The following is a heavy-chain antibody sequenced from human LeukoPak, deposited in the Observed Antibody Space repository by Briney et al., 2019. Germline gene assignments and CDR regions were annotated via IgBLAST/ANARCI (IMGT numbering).Heavy chain of an antibody. Sequence: GGSLRLSCAASGFTFNIYSMNWVRQAPGKGLEWVSSISGTSNYIYYADSVKGRFTISRDNAKNSLYLHMNSLRAEDTAVYYCARGLQVRYPGDAFDIWGQGTMVTVSS. CDR1: GFTFNIYS. V-gene: IGHV3-21*01. CDR3: ARGLQVRYPGDAFDI. D-gene: IGHD5-18*01. CDR2: ISGTSNYI. J-gene: IGHJ3*02.